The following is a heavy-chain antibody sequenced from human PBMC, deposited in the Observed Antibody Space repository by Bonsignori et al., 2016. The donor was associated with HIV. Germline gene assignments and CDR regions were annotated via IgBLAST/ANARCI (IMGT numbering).Heavy chain of an antibody. D-gene: IGHD3-22*01. CDR2: ISGSGGST. CDR3: AKAPHYDSSGYTPWFFDY. Sequence: WIRQPPGKGLEWVSAISGSGGSTYYADSVKGRFTISRDNSKNTLYLQMNSLRAEDTAVYYCAKAPHYDSSGYTPWFFDYWGQGTLVTVSS. V-gene: IGHV3-23*01. J-gene: IGHJ4*02.